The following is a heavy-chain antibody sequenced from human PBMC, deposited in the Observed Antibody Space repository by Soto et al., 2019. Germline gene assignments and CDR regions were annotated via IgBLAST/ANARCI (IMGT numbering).Heavy chain of an antibody. V-gene: IGHV4-39*07. CDR1: GGSISSSSYY. CDR3: GYCSSTSCDRGNWFDP. Sequence: SETLSLTCTVSGGSISSSSYYWGWIRQPPGKGLEWIGSIYHSGSTNYNPSLKSRVTISVDKSKNQFSLKLSSVTAADTAVYYCGYCSSTSCDRGNWFDPWGQGTLVTVSS. D-gene: IGHD2-2*01. J-gene: IGHJ5*02. CDR2: IYHSGST.